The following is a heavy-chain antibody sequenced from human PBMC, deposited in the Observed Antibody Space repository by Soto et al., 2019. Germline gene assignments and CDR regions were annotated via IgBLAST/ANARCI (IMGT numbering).Heavy chain of an antibody. CDR1: GDSMGSGDYY. Sequence: QVQLQESGPGLVKPSQTLSLTCTVSGDSMGSGDYYWPWIRQPPGKGLEWIGYIYYIGTTFYNPSIESRVNISIDTSKNHFSLRLTSVTAADTAVYYCSRGSTYYGFLTWGQGTLVTVSS. CDR3: SRGSTYYGFLT. CDR2: IYYIGTT. V-gene: IGHV4-30-4*01. J-gene: IGHJ5*02. D-gene: IGHD3-10*01.